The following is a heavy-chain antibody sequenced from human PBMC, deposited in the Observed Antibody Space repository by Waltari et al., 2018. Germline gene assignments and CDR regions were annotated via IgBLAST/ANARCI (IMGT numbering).Heavy chain of an antibody. V-gene: IGHV4-34*01. J-gene: IGHJ4*02. D-gene: IGHD2-8*02. CDR3: ASILLGYCTGGVCYSEYFDY. Sequence: QVQLQQWGAGLLKPSETLSLTCAVYGGSFSGYYWSWIRQPPGKGLEWIGEINHSGGTNYNPSLKSRVTISVDTSKNQFSLKLSSVTAADTAVYYCASILLGYCTGGVCYSEYFDYWGQGTLVTVSS. CDR2: INHSGGT. CDR1: GGSFSGYY.